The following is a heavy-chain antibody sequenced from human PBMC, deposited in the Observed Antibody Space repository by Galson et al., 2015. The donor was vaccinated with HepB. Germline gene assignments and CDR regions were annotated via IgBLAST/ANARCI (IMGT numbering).Heavy chain of an antibody. CDR2: ISYDGSNK. CDR1: GLTFSSYA. D-gene: IGHD2-2*01. V-gene: IGHV3-30-3*01. CDR3: AREERGYQLLSPHYYYYYMDV. Sequence: SLRLSCAASGLTFSSYAMHWVRQAPGKGLEWVAVISYDGSNKYYADSVKGRFTISRDNSKNTLYLQMNSLRAEDTAVYYCAREERGYQLLSPHYYYYYMDVWGKGTTVTVSS. J-gene: IGHJ6*03.